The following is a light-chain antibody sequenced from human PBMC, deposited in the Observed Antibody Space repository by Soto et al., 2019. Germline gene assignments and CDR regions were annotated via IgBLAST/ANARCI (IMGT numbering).Light chain of an antibody. J-gene: IGLJ2*01. CDR2: EVS. CDR3: SSYTTSSSTLVV. Sequence: QSVLTQPASVSGSPGQSITISCTGTSSDIGGYNYVSWYQQHPDKAPKLMIYEVSNRPSGVSNRFSGSKSGNTASLTISGLQAEDEADYYCSSYTTSSSTLVVFGGGTKLTVL. V-gene: IGLV2-14*01. CDR1: SSDIGGYNY.